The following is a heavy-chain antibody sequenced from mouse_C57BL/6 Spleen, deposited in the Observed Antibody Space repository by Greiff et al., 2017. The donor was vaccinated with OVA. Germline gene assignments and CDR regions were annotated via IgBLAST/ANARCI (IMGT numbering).Heavy chain of an antibody. D-gene: IGHD2-4*01. J-gene: IGHJ3*01. CDR1: GYTFTSYW. Sequence: QVQLQQPGTELVKPGASVKLSCKASGYTFTSYWMHWVKQRPGQGLEWIGNINPSNGGTNYNEQFKSKATLTVDKSSSTAYMQPSSLTSEDSAVYYLARGGIYYDYDGRFAYWGQGTLVTVSA. V-gene: IGHV1-53*01. CDR2: INPSNGGT. CDR3: ARGGIYYDYDGRFAY.